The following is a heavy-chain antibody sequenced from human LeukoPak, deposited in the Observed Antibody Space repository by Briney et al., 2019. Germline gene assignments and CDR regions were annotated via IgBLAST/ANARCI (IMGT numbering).Heavy chain of an antibody. J-gene: IGHJ4*02. CDR3: ARADSSSWRL. V-gene: IGHV4-34*01. CDR1: GGSFSGYY. CDR2: INHSGST. Sequence: SETLSLTCAVYGGSFSGYYWSWIRQPPGKGLEWIGEINHSGSTNYNPCLKSGVTISGDTSTNQFSLTLRSVTAADTAVYYCARADSSSWRLWGQGTLVTVSS. D-gene: IGHD6-13*01.